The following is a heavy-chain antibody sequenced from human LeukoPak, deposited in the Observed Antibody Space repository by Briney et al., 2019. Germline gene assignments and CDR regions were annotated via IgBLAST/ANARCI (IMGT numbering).Heavy chain of an antibody. V-gene: IGHV4-34*01. J-gene: IGHJ3*02. D-gene: IGHD2-2*01. CDR1: GGSISSYY. CDR2: INHSGST. Sequence: KSSETLSLTCTVSGGSISSYYWSWIRQPPGKGLEWIGEINHSGSTNYNPSLKSRVTISVDTSKNQFSLKLSSVTAADTAVYYCASLWPYQLSAFDIWGQGTMVTVSS. CDR3: ASLWPYQLSAFDI.